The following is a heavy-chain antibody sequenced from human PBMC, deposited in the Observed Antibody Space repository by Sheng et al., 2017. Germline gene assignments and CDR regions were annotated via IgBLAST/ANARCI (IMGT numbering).Heavy chain of an antibody. CDR3: AKLMVRGVIITWDYFDY. CDR1: GFTFSSYG. D-gene: IGHD3-10*01. Sequence: QVQLVESGGGVVQPGGSLRLSCAASGFTFSSYGMHWVRQAPGKGLEWVAFIRYDGSNKYYADSVKGRFTISRDNSKNTLYLQMNSLRAEDTAVYYCAKLMVRGVIITWDYFDYWGQGTLVTVSS. CDR2: IRYDGSNK. J-gene: IGHJ4*02. V-gene: IGHV3-30*02.